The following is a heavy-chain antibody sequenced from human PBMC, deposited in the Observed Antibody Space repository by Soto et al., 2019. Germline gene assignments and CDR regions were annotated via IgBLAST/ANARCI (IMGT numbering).Heavy chain of an antibody. J-gene: IGHJ4*02. CDR3: ARDKITGLFDY. CDR2: IHHSGRT. CDR1: GGSISSYY. Sequence: SETLSLTCTVSGGSISSYYWSWIRQPPGKRLEYIGYIHHSGRTTYNPFLKSRVTISVDASKNQFSLKLTSVTAADTAVYYCARDKITGLFDYWGQGTLVT. D-gene: IGHD2-8*02. V-gene: IGHV4-59*12.